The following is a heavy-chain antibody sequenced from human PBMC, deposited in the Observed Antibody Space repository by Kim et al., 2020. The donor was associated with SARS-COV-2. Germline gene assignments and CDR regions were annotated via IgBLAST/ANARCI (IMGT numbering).Heavy chain of an antibody. CDR1: GFTSSSYA. J-gene: IGHJ5*02. Sequence: GGSLRLSCAASGFTSSSYAMSWVRQAPGKGLEWVSAISGGGGSTYYADSVKGRFTISRDNSKNTLYLQMNSLRAEDTAVYYCAKDRRLASGLNWFDPWCQQVLLTVAS. CDR2: ISGGGGST. CDR3: AKDRRLASGLNWFDP. V-gene: IGHV3-23*01. D-gene: IGHD3-10*01.